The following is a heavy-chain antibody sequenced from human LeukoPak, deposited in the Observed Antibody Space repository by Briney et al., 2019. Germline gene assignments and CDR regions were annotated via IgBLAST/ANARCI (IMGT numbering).Heavy chain of an antibody. CDR3: ARDPRGYYDFWSGYPPDV. D-gene: IGHD3-3*01. CDR1: GFTFSSYW. CDR2: INSDGSST. Sequence: PGRSLRLSCAASGFTFSSYWMHWVRQAPGKGLVWVSRINSDGSSTSYADSAKGRFTISRDNAKNTLYLQMNSLRAEDTAVYYCARDPRGYYDFWSGYPPDVWGKGTTVTVSS. V-gene: IGHV3-74*01. J-gene: IGHJ6*04.